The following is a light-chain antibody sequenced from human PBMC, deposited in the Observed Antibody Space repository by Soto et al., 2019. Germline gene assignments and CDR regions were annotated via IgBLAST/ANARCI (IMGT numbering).Light chain of an antibody. Sequence: QSVLTQPPSVSGAPGQRVTISCTGSSSNIGAVYDVHWYQQLPGTAPKLLIYGNNNRPSGVPDRFSGSKSCTSASLAITGLQAEHEADYYCQSYDISLSGWVFGGGTKLTVL. CDR1: SSNIGAVYD. J-gene: IGLJ3*02. CDR2: GNN. V-gene: IGLV1-40*01. CDR3: QSYDISLSGWV.